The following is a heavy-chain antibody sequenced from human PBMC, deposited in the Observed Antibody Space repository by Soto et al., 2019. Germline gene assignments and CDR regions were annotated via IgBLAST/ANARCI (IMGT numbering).Heavy chain of an antibody. J-gene: IGHJ4*02. CDR3: AREGAGTDY. CDR1: GFTVSSNY. CDR2: IYSGGST. D-gene: IGHD6-19*01. Sequence: EVQLVESGGGLVQPGGSLRLSCAASGFTVSSNYMSWVRQAPGKGLEWVSVIYSGGSTYYADSVKGRFTSSRHNAKNTLYLQMTGLRGEDTAVYYCAREGAGTDYWGQGTLVTVSS. V-gene: IGHV3-53*04.